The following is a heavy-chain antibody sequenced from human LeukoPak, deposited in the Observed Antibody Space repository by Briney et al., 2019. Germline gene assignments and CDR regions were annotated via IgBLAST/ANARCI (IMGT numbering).Heavy chain of an antibody. CDR1: GFTFSSYA. CDR2: ISYDGSNK. V-gene: IGHV3-30*04. D-gene: IGHD3-3*01. CDR3: ARDFWMGY. J-gene: IGHJ4*02. Sequence: GRSLRLSCAASGFTFSSYATHWVRQAPGKGLEWVAVISYDGSNKYYADSVKGRFTISRDNSKNTLYLQMNSLRAEDTAVYYCARDFWMGYWGQGTLVTVSS.